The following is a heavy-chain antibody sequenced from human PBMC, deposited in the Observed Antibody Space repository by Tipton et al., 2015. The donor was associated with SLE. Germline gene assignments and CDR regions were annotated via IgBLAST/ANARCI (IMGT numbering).Heavy chain of an antibody. D-gene: IGHD3-22*01. Sequence: QLVQSGAEVKKPGESLKISCKGSGYNFTSYWIGWVRQMPGKGLEWMGLIYPGDSDTRYSPYFQGQVSISTDKSISTTFLQWSSLKASDTAMYYCATRPSHYYDSSCLNAFDIWSQGGMVTVTS. V-gene: IGHV5-51*01. J-gene: IGHJ3*02. CDR2: IYPGDSDT. CDR1: GYNFTSYW. CDR3: ATRPSHYYDSSCLNAFDI.